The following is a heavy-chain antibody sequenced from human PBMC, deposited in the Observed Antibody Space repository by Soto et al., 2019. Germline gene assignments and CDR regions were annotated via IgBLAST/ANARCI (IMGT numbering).Heavy chain of an antibody. D-gene: IGHD2-21*02. CDR2: IDPSDSYT. V-gene: IGHV5-10-1*01. J-gene: IGHJ4*02. Sequence: GESLKISCKGSGYSFTGYWIIGFRRMPGKGLEWMGRIDPSDSYTNYSPSFQGHVTISADKSISTAYLQWSSLKASDTAMYYCARLLAYCGGDCYDWGQGTLVTAPQ. CDR3: ARLLAYCGGDCYD. CDR1: GYSFTGYW.